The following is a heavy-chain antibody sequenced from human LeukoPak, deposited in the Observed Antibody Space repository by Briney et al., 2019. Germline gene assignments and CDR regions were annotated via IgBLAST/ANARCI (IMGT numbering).Heavy chain of an antibody. V-gene: IGHV4-61*02. CDR2: IYTSGST. J-gene: IGHJ4*02. Sequence: SETLSLTCTVSGGSISSGSYYWSWIRQPAGKGLEWIGRIYTSGSTNYNPSRKSRVTISVDTSRNQFSLKLSSVTAADTAVYYCARGPPNRRSSGRGLGDYWGQGTLVTVSS. D-gene: IGHD6-19*01. CDR1: GGSISSGSYY. CDR3: ARGPPNRRSSGRGLGDY.